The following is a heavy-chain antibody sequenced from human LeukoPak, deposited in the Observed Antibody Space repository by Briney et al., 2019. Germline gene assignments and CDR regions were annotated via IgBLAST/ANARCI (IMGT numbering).Heavy chain of an antibody. Sequence: ASVKVSCKASGYTFTSYGISWVRQAPGQGLEWMGWISAYNGNTNYAQKLQGRVTMTTDTSTSTAYMELRGLRSDDTAVYYCARAGDYDFWSGYYKSLLYDYWGQGTLVTVSS. D-gene: IGHD3-3*01. CDR2: ISAYNGNT. J-gene: IGHJ4*02. CDR1: GYTFTSYG. CDR3: ARAGDYDFWSGYYKSLLYDY. V-gene: IGHV1-18*01.